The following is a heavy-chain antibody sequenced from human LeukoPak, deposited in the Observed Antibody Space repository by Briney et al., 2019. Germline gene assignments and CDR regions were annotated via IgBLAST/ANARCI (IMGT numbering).Heavy chain of an antibody. D-gene: IGHD4-23*01. CDR1: GFNFSRYW. CDR2: IKQDGSEK. V-gene: IGHV3-7*01. Sequence: PGGSLRLSCAASGFNFSRYWMSWVRQAPGKGLEWVANIKQDGSEKNYVDSVKGRFTISRDNAKNSLYLQMNSLRAEDTAVYYCARDHDYGGIELDCWGQGTLVTVPS. CDR3: ARDHDYGGIELDC. J-gene: IGHJ4*02.